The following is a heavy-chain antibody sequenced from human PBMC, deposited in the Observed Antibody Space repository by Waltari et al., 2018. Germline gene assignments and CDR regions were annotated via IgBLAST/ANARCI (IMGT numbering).Heavy chain of an antibody. J-gene: IGHJ5*02. Sequence: QVQLVQSGAEVKKPGASVKVSCKASGYTFTGLYMHWVRQAPGQGLEWIGWINPNSGGTSFAQKFQGRVTMTRDTSISTAYMELSGLRSDDTAVYYCAREGSISGYNWFDPWGQGTLVTVSS. CDR1: GYTFTGLY. CDR3: AREGSISGYNWFDP. V-gene: IGHV1-2*02. CDR2: INPNSGGT. D-gene: IGHD6-25*01.